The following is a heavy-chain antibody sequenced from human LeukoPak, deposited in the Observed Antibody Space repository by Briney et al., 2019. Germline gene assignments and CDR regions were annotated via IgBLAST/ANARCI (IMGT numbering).Heavy chain of an antibody. J-gene: IGHJ4*02. D-gene: IGHD3-10*01. CDR3: ARGADYYGSGSYYRGTYYFDY. V-gene: IGHV3-66*01. CDR2: IYSGGST. Sequence: GGSLRLSCAASGFTVSSNYMSWVRQAPGKGLEWVSVIYSGGSTYYADSVKGRFTISRDNSKNTLYLQMNSLRAEDTAVYYCARGADYYGSGSYYRGTYYFDYWGQGTLDTVSS. CDR1: GFTVSSNY.